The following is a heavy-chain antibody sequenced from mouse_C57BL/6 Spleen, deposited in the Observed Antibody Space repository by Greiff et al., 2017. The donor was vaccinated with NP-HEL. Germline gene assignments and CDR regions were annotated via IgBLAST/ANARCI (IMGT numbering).Heavy chain of an antibody. J-gene: IGHJ4*01. D-gene: IGHD1-1*01. Sequence: EVQLQQSGPVLVKPGASVKMSYKASGYTFTDYYMNWVKQSHGKSLEWIGVINPYNGGTSYNQKFKGKATLTVDKSSSTAYMELNSLTSEDSAVYYCAKTHSSYGGGDMEYWGQGTSVTVSS. CDR3: AKTHSSYGGGDMEY. CDR1: GYTFTDYY. V-gene: IGHV1-19*01. CDR2: INPYNGGT.